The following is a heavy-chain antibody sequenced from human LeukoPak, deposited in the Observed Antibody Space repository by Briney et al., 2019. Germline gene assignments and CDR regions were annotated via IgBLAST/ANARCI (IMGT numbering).Heavy chain of an antibody. CDR3: AGDFWSGYYFRD. CDR1: VGSICSSSYY. J-gene: IGHJ4*02. Sequence: SETLSLLCTVSVGSICSSSYYWGWSRQPPGKGLEWYGSIYHSGSTYYNPSLKSRVTISVDTSKNQFSLKLSSVTAADTAVYYCAGDFWSGYYFRDWGQGTLVTVSS. V-gene: IGHV4-39*07. CDR2: IYHSGST. D-gene: IGHD3-3*01.